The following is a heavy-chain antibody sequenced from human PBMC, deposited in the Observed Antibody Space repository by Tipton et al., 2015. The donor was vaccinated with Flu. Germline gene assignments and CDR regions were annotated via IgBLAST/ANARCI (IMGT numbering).Heavy chain of an antibody. D-gene: IGHD3-10*01. Sequence: TLSLTCSVSGDSIASDYYWGWIRQPPGKGLEWIGNLHHTGNTYYNPSLRSRVTILVDRSKNQFSLRLSSVTAADTAVYYCARDLPRVRGVIITSYFDYWGQGTLVTVSS. CDR2: LHHTGNT. CDR1: GDSIASDYY. V-gene: IGHV4-38-2*02. J-gene: IGHJ4*02. CDR3: ARDLPRVRGVIITSYFDY.